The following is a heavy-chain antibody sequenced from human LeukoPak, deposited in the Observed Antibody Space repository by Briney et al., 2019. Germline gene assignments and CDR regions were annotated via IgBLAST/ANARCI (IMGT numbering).Heavy chain of an antibody. Sequence: SETLSLTCTVSGGSISFYYWSWIRQPPGKGLECIGYIYYSGSTNYNPSLRSRVTISVDTSKNQFSLKLSSVTAADTAVYYCARGSGYQNNWFDPWGQGTLVTVSS. J-gene: IGHJ5*02. CDR2: IYYSGST. CDR3: ARGSGYQNNWFDP. D-gene: IGHD3-22*01. V-gene: IGHV4-59*01. CDR1: GGSISFYY.